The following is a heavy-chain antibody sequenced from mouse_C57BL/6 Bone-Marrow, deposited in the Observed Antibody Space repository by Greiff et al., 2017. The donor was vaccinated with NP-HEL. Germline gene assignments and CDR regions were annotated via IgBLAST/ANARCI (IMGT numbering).Heavy chain of an antibody. CDR3: AREDDGYDGVYYAMDY. V-gene: IGHV5-16*01. J-gene: IGHJ4*01. CDR2: INSDGSST. CDR1: GFTFSDYY. Sequence: EVQLVESEGGLVQPGSSMKLSCTASGFTFSDYYMAWVRQVPEKGLEWVANINSDGSSTYYLDSLKSRFILSRDNAKNILYLQMSSLKSEDTATYYCAREDDGYDGVYYAMDYWGQGTSVTVSS. D-gene: IGHD2-2*01.